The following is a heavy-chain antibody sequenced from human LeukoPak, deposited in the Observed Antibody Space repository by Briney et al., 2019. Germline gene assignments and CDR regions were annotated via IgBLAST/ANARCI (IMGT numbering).Heavy chain of an antibody. CDR1: GFTVSSTY. Sequence: GESLRLSCAASGFTVSSTYMSWVRQAPGKGLEWVSVIYSGGSTHYADSVKGRFTISRDNAKNTLYLQMNSLRAEDTAVYYCARGNQRGYWGQGTLVTVSS. CDR2: IYSGGST. V-gene: IGHV3-53*01. D-gene: IGHD1-14*01. J-gene: IGHJ4*02. CDR3: ARGNQRGY.